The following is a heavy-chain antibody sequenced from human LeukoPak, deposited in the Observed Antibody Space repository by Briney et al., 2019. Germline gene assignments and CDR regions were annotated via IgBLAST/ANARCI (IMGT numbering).Heavy chain of an antibody. CDR2: INHSGST. CDR1: GGSFSGYY. V-gene: IGHV4-34*01. J-gene: IGHJ4*02. CDR3: ARQAQRRPGFDY. Sequence: SETLSLTCAVYGGSFSGYYWSWIRQPSGKGLEWIGEINHSGSTNYNPSLKSRVTISVDTSKNQFSLKLSSVTAADTAVYYCARQAQRRPGFDYWGQGTLVTVSS. D-gene: IGHD3-10*01.